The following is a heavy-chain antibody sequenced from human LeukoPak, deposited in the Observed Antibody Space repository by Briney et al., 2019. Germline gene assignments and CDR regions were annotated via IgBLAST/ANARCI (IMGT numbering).Heavy chain of an antibody. CDR1: GGSIRSYY. Sequence: SETLSLTCTVSGGSIRSYYWSWIRQPPGKGLEWIGYIYYSGSTNYNPSLKSRVTISVDTSKNQFSLKLSSVTAADTAVYYCARTLKDYYDSSGYYYYYYMDVWGKGTTVTVSS. D-gene: IGHD3-22*01. V-gene: IGHV4-59*01. CDR3: ARTLKDYYDSSGYYYYYYMDV. J-gene: IGHJ6*03. CDR2: IYYSGST.